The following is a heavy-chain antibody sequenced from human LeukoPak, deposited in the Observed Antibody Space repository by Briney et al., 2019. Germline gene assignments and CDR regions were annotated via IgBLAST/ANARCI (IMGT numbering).Heavy chain of an antibody. V-gene: IGHV4-30-4*08. CDR3: ARDRDNWFDP. Sequence: SETLSLTRTVSGGSISSGDYYWSWIRQPPGKGLEWIGYIYYSGSTYYNPSLKSRVTISVDTSKNQFSLKLSSVTAADTAVYYCARDRDNWFDPWGQGTLVTVSS. J-gene: IGHJ5*02. CDR2: IYYSGST. CDR1: GGSISSGDYY. D-gene: IGHD3-10*01.